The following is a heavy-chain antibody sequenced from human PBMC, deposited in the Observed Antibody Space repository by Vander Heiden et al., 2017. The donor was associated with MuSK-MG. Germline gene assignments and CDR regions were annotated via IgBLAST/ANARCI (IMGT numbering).Heavy chain of an antibody. CDR1: GFTVSSNY. V-gene: IGHV3-66*01. D-gene: IGHD2-2*01. J-gene: IGHJ4*02. CDR2: IYSGGST. CDR3: ARTGVVPAAADY. Sequence: EVQLVESGGGLVQPGGSLRLSCAASGFTVSSNYMSWVRQAPGKGLEWVSVIYSGGSTYYADAVKGRFTISRDNSKNTLYLQMKSMRAEDTAVYYFARTGVVPAAADYWGQGTLVTVSS.